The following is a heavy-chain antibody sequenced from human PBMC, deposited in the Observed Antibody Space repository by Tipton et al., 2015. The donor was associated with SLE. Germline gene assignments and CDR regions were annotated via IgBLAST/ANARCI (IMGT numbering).Heavy chain of an antibody. J-gene: IGHJ6*03. V-gene: IGHV3-33*06. CDR1: GFTFSSYG. D-gene: IGHD5-18*01. Sequence: RSLRLSCAASGFTFSSYGMHWVRQAPGKGLEWVAVIWYDGSNKYYADSVKGRFTISRDNSKNTLYLQMNSLRAEDTAVYYCAKAPEGYSYGSWDYYYYMDVWGKGTTVTVPS. CDR2: IWYDGSNK. CDR3: AKAPEGYSYGSWDYYYYMDV.